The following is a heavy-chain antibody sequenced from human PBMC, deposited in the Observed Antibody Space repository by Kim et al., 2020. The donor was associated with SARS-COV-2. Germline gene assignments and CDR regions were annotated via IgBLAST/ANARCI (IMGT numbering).Heavy chain of an antibody. Sequence: SETLSLTCTVSGGSISSTPYYWGWIRQPPGKGLEWIGSIYYSGSTYYNPSLKSRVTISVDTSKNQFSLKLSSVTAADTAVYYCARQERQWLGLEPNWFDPRGQGTLVTVSS. CDR2: IYYSGST. D-gene: IGHD6-19*01. CDR3: ARQERQWLGLEPNWFDP. V-gene: IGHV4-39*01. J-gene: IGHJ5*02. CDR1: GGSISSTPYY.